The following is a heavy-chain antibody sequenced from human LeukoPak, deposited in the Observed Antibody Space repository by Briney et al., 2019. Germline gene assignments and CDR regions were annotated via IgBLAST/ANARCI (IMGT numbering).Heavy chain of an antibody. Sequence: SETLSLTCAVYGGSFSGYYWSWIRQPPGKGLEWIGEINHSGSTNYNPSLKSRVTISVDTSKNQFSLKLSSVTAADTAVYYCARGSSAAAGMSTCFDYWGQGTLVTVSS. CDR3: ARGSSAAAGMSTCFDY. CDR2: INHSGST. J-gene: IGHJ4*02. V-gene: IGHV4-34*01. CDR1: GGSFSGYY. D-gene: IGHD6-13*01.